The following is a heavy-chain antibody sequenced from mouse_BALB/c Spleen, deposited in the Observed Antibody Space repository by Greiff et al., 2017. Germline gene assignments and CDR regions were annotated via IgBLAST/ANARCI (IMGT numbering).Heavy chain of an antibody. Sequence: EVKVEESGGGLVKPGGSLKLSCAASGFAFSSYDMSWVRQTPEKRLEWVAYISSGGGSTYYPDTVKGRFTISRDNAKNTLYLQLSSLKSEDTAMYYCARQGPYYYIDYWGQGTTLTVSS. J-gene: IGHJ2*01. D-gene: IGHD2-10*01. V-gene: IGHV5-12-1*01. CDR3: ARQGPYYYIDY. CDR2: ISSGGGST. CDR1: GFAFSSYD.